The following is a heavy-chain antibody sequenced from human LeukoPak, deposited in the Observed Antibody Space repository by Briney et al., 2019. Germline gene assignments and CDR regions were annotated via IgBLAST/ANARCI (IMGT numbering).Heavy chain of an antibody. CDR3: AKGVNTVTPRMLDY. CDR1: GFTFSSYE. D-gene: IGHD4-17*01. J-gene: IGHJ4*02. V-gene: IGHV3-23*01. Sequence: PGGSLRLSCAASGFTFSSYEMNWVRQAPGKGLEWVSAISGSGGSTYYADSVKGRFTISRDNSKNTLYLQMNSLRAEDTAVYYCAKGVNTVTPRMLDYWGQGTLVTVSS. CDR2: ISGSGGST.